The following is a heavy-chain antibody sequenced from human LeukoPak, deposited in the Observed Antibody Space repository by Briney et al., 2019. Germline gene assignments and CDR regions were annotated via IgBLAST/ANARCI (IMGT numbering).Heavy chain of an antibody. CDR2: ISSSGSTI. V-gene: IGHV3-11*01. CDR3: AKDKIVVAGNFDY. D-gene: IGHD3-22*01. CDR1: GFTFSDYY. Sequence: GGSLRLSCAASGFTFSDYYMSWIRQAPGKGLEWVSYISSSGSTIYYADSVKGRFTISRDNAKNSLYLQMNSLRAEDTAVYYCAKDKIVVAGNFDYWGQGTLVTVSS. J-gene: IGHJ4*02.